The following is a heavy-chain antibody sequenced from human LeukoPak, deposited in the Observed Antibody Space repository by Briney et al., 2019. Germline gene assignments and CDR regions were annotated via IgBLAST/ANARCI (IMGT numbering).Heavy chain of an antibody. CDR1: GYRFSTYW. D-gene: IGHD6-25*01. V-gene: IGHV5-51*01. Sequence: GESLQISCEGSGYRFSTYWIGWGRQLPGKGLEWMGIIYPGDSDTRYSPSFQGQVIISADKSISTAYLQWSSLKASDTAMYYCARVAATHDFDYWGQGTLVTVSS. J-gene: IGHJ4*02. CDR2: IYPGDSDT. CDR3: ARVAATHDFDY.